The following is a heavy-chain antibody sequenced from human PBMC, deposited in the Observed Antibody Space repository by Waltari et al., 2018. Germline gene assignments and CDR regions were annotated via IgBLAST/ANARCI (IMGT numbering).Heavy chain of an antibody. D-gene: IGHD6-13*01. V-gene: IGHV4-59*08. CDR1: GGSISSYY. CDR2: IYYSGST. CDR3: ASTAAAGSFDY. J-gene: IGHJ4*02. Sequence: QVQLQESGPGLVKPSETLSLTCTVSGGSISSYYWSWIRQPPGKGLEWIWYIYYSGSTNYNPSLKSRVTRAVDTSKNQFSLKLSAVTAADTAVYYCASTAAAGSFDYWGQGTLVTVSS.